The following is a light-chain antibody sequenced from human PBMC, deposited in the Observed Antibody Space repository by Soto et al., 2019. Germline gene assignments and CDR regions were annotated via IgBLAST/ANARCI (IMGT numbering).Light chain of an antibody. J-gene: IGLJ1*01. CDR1: SSDVGGYNY. CDR3: SSYTSSSTYV. CDR2: DVS. V-gene: IGLV2-14*01. Sequence: QSALTQTASVSGSSGQSITISCTGTSSDVGGYNYVSWYQQHPGKAPKLMIYDVSNRPSGVSNRFSGSKSGNTASLTISGLQAEDEADYYCSSYTSSSTYVFGTGTKVTVL.